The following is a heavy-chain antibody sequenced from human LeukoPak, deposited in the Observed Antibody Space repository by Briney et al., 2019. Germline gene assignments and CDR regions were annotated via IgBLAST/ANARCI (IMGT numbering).Heavy chain of an antibody. CDR1: GYTFTSYG. D-gene: IGHD5-12*01. J-gene: IGHJ4*02. V-gene: IGHV1-18*01. Sequence: ASVKVSCKASGYTFTSYGISWVRQAPGRGLEWMGWISAYNGNTNYAQKLQGRVTMTTDTSTSTAYMELRSLRSDDTAVYYCARAGEVEAATTRGAQFDYWGQGTLVTVSS. CDR3: ARAGEVEAATTRGAQFDY. CDR2: ISAYNGNT.